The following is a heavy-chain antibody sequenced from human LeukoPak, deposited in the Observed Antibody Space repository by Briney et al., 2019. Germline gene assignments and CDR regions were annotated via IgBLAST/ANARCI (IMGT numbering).Heavy chain of an antibody. D-gene: IGHD1-26*01. V-gene: IGHV3-21*01. CDR2: ISSSSSYI. J-gene: IGHJ3*02. CDR1: GFTFSSYS. Sequence: PGGSLRLSCAASGFTFSSYSMNWVRQAPGKGLEWVSSISSSSSYIYYADSVKGRFTISRDNAKNSLYLQMNSLRAEDTAVYYCARGHFSGSYENDAFDIWGQGTMVTVSS. CDR3: ARGHFSGSYENDAFDI.